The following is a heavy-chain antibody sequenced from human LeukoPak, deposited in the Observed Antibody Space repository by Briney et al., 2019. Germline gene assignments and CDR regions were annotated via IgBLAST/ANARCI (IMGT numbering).Heavy chain of an antibody. Sequence: SETLSLTCTVSGGSISSYYWSWLRQPPGKGLEWIGYIYYSGSTNYNPSLKSRVTISVDTSKNQFSLKLSSVTAADTAVYYCARAGVGYDSSGYWFDPWGQGTLVTVSS. CDR3: ARAGVGYDSSGYWFDP. CDR1: GGSISSYY. J-gene: IGHJ5*02. CDR2: IYYSGST. D-gene: IGHD3-22*01. V-gene: IGHV4-59*01.